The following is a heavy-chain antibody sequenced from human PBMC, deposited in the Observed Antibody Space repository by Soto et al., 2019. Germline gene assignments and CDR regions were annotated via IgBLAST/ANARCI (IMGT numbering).Heavy chain of an antibody. CDR2: IIPTLGSA. Sequence: QVQLVQSGAEVKKPGSSVQVSCKASGGGNLRDYRTTWVRQAPVQGLEWMGGIIPTLGSANYAQNFQGRVTITAVESTRPVYMELRILRSEATAVYYCARGGGGYNFVTVYWGQGTPGTVSS. CDR1: GGGNLRDYR. CDR3: ARGGGGYNFVTVY. V-gene: IGHV1-69*01. D-gene: IGHD5-12*01. J-gene: IGHJ4*02.